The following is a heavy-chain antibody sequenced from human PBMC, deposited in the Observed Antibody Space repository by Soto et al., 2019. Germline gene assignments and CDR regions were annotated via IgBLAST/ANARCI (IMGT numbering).Heavy chain of an antibody. CDR3: AKNFIPLSPDLYFDS. Sequence: ASVKVSCKASGYTFTSYDINWVRQATGQGLEWMGWINPNNGNTGYAQKFQGRVTMTRSTSISTAYMELSSLRAEDTAVYYCAKNFIPLSPDLYFDSWGQGTLVTVSS. CDR2: INPNNGNT. CDR1: GYTFTSYD. V-gene: IGHV1-8*01. D-gene: IGHD3-16*01. J-gene: IGHJ4*02.